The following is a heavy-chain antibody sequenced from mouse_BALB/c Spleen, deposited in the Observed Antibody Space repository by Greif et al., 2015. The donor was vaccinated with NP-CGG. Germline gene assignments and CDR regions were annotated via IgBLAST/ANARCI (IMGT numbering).Heavy chain of an antibody. CDR2: IYPGDGDT. D-gene: IGHD2-1*01. CDR1: GYAFSSYW. J-gene: IGHJ4*01. CDR3: ARQGNYEDAMDY. V-gene: IGHV1-80*01. Sequence: QVQLQQSGAELVRPGSSVKISCKASGYAFSSYWMNWVKQRPGQGLEWIGQIYPGDGDTNYNGKFKGKATLTADKSSSTAYMQLSSLTSEDSAVYFCARQGNYEDAMDYWGQGTSVTVSS.